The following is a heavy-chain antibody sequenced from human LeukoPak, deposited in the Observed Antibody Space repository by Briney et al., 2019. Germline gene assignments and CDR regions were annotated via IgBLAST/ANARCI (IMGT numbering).Heavy chain of an antibody. V-gene: IGHV3-33*01. Sequence: PGRSLRLSCAASGFTSSSYGMHWVRQAPGKGLEWVAVIWYDGSNKYYADSVKGRFTISRDNSKNTLYLQMNSLRAEDTSIYYCARDIGSGWMEGYFDYWGQETLVTVSS. J-gene: IGHJ4*02. D-gene: IGHD6-19*01. CDR3: ARDIGSGWMEGYFDY. CDR2: IWYDGSNK. CDR1: GFTSSSYG.